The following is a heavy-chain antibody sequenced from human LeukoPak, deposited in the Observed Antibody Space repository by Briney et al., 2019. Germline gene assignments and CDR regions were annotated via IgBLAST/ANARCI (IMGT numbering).Heavy chain of an antibody. CDR3: ARDRYSSSGGSVGDY. J-gene: IGHJ4*02. CDR2: INPNSGGT. CDR1: GYTFTGYY. Sequence: ASVKVSCKASGYTFTGYYMHWVRQAPGQGLEWMGWINPNSGGTNYAQKFQGRVTMTRDTSISTAYMGLRRLRSDDTAVYYCARDRYSSSGGSVGDYWGQGTLVTVSS. D-gene: IGHD6-6*01. V-gene: IGHV1-2*02.